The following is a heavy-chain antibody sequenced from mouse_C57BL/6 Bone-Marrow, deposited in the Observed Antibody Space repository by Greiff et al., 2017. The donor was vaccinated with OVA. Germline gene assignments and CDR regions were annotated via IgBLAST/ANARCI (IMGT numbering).Heavy chain of an antibody. CDR1: GFSLTSYG. V-gene: IGHV2-2*01. D-gene: IGHD2-2*01. CDR3: ARREVTTTGAWFAY. CDR2: IWSGGST. J-gene: IGHJ3*01. Sequence: VQLKESGPGLVQPSQSLSITCTVSGFSLTSYGVHWVRQSPGKGLEWLGVIWSGGSTDYNAAFISRLSISKDNSKSQVFFKMNSLQADDTAIYYCARREVTTTGAWFAYWGQGTLVTVSA.